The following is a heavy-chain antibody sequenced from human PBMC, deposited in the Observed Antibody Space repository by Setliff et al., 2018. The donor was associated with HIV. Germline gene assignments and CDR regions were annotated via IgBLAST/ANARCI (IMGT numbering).Heavy chain of an antibody. Sequence: TSETLSLTCTVSGGSINSGGYYWSWIRQSPGKGLEWIGYIYYSGTTNYNPSLKSRVTISVDTSKNQFSLKLSTVTAADTAVYYCARHWYSSSWYHVFDLWGQGTMATVSS. J-gene: IGHJ3*01. V-gene: IGHV4-61*08. D-gene: IGHD6-13*01. CDR1: GGSINSGGYY. CDR2: IYYSGTT. CDR3: ARHWYSSSWYHVFDL.